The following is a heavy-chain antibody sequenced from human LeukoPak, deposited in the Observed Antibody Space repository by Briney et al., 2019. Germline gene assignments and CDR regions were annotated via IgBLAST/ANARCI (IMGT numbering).Heavy chain of an antibody. CDR1: GFTFSRHA. V-gene: IGHV3-23*01. CDR2: IDSSGGPT. Sequence: GGSLRLSCAASGFTFSRHAMTWVRQAPGKGLEWVSDIDSSGGPTHYADSVKGRFIVSRDNSKSTLILQMNSLRAEDTAVYYCAKDSGTAIRYYYYGLDVWGQGTTVTVSS. CDR3: AKDSGTAIRYYYYGLDV. J-gene: IGHJ6*02. D-gene: IGHD2-21*02.